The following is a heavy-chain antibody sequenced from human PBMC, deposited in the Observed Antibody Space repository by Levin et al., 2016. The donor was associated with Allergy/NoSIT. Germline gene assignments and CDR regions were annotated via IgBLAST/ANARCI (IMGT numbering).Heavy chain of an antibody. J-gene: IGHJ6*02. V-gene: IGHV4-4*02. CDR1: GVSISSTHW. Sequence: SETLSLTCAVSGVSISSTHWWSWVRQAPGKGLEWIGEVFHRGSTNFNPSLKSRVTISIDKSKNQFSLKLNSVTAADTAVYYCARIYCSDSRCYYGLDVWGQGTTVTVSS. CDR3: ARIYCSDSRCYYGLDV. D-gene: IGHD2-15*01. CDR2: VFHRGST.